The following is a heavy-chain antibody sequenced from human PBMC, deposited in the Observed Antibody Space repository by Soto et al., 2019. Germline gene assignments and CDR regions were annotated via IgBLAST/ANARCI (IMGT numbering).Heavy chain of an antibody. V-gene: IGHV1-69*01. Sequence: QVQLVQSGAEVKKPGSSVKVSCKASGGTFSSYAISWVRQAPGQGLEWMGGIIPISGTANYAQKFQGRVTITADESTSTAYMERSSLRSEDTAVYYCARSQGSSTSLDIYYYYYYGMDVWGQGTTVTVSS. CDR2: IIPISGTA. D-gene: IGHD2-2*01. CDR1: GGTFSSYA. CDR3: ARSQGSSTSLDIYYYYYYGMDV. J-gene: IGHJ6*02.